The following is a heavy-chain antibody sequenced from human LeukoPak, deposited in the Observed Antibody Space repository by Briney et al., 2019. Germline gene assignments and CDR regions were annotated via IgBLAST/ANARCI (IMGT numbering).Heavy chain of an antibody. V-gene: IGHV3-74*01. CDR2: ISGDGSTI. CDR1: GVYFDAYG. J-gene: IGHJ4*02. Sequence: PGGSLRLSCAASGVYFDAYGMYWVRQWLGKGVVWVSRISGDGSTIDYADSVRARFTISRDNAKNTVYLQMNSLRAEDTAVYYCTRSVDYWGQGTLVTVSS. CDR3: TRSVDY.